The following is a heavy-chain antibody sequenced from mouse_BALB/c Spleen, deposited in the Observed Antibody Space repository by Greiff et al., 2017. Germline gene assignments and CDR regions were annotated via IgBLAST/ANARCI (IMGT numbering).Heavy chain of an antibody. CDR1: GFSLTSYG. J-gene: IGHJ4*01. CDR3: ARLRRGGYYAMDY. CDR2: IWAGGST. D-gene: IGHD2-12*01. V-gene: IGHV2-9*02. Sequence: VQLQQSGPGLVAPSQSLSITCTVSGFSLTSYGVHWVRQPPGKGLEWLGVIWAGGSTNYNSALMSRLSISKDNSKSQVFLKMNSLQTDDTAMYYCARLRRGGYYAMDYWGQGTSVTVSS.